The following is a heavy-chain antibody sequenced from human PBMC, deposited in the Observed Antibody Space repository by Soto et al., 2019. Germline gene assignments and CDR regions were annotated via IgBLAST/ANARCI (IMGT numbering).Heavy chain of an antibody. CDR3: AKDRCSGGSCYPGWFDP. Sequence: PGGSLRLSCAASGFTFSSYAMSWVRQAPGKGLEWVSAISGSGGSTYYADSVKGRFTISRDNSKNTLYLQMNSLRAEDTAVYYCAKDRCSGGSCYPGWFDPWGQGTLVTVSS. CDR1: GFTFSSYA. CDR2: ISGSGGST. J-gene: IGHJ5*02. D-gene: IGHD2-15*01. V-gene: IGHV3-23*01.